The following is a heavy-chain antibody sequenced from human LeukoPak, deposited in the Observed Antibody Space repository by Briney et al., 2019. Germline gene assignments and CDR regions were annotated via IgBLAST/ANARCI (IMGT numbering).Heavy chain of an antibody. J-gene: IGHJ3*02. V-gene: IGHV1-69*05. CDR2: IIPIFGTA. CDR3: AKDYGGNLAFDI. D-gene: IGHD4/OR15-4a*01. CDR1: GGTFSSYA. Sequence: ASVKVSCKASGGTFSSYAISWVRQAPGQGLEWMGRIIPIFGTANYAQKFQGRVTITTDESTSTAYMELSSLRSEDTAVYYCAKDYGGNLAFDIWGQGTMVTVSS.